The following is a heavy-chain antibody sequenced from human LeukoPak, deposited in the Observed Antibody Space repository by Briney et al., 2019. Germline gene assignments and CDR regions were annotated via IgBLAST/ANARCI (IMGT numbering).Heavy chain of an antibody. CDR2: ISAYNGNT. CDR3: ARGPYCSGGTCYSQYFDY. D-gene: IGHD2-15*01. Sequence: ASVKVSSKPSGYTFTSYGISWVRQAPGQGLGRMGWISAYNGNTNYAQKLQGRVTMTTDTSTSTAYMELRSLRSDDTAVYYCARGPYCSGGTCYSQYFDYWGQGTLVTVSS. J-gene: IGHJ4*02. V-gene: IGHV1-18*01. CDR1: GYTFTSYG.